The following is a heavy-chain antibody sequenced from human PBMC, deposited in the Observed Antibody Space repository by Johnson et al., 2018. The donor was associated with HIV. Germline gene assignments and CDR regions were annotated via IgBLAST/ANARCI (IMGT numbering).Heavy chain of an antibody. D-gene: IGHD6-13*01. CDR3: AREPSIAAAGGDGAFDI. CDR2: ISFDGNLK. V-gene: IGHV3-30*03. J-gene: IGHJ3*02. CDR1: GFTFSRYG. Sequence: QVQLVESGGGVVQPGRSLRLSCAASGFTFSRYGIHWVRQAPGKGPEWVAVISFDGNLKKYADSVKGRFTIPRDNSKNTLYLQMGSLRAEDTAVYYCAREPSIAAAGGDGAFDIWGRGTMLTVSS.